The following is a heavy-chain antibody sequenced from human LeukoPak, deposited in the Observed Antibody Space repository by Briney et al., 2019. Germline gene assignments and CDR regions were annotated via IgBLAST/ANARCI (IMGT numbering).Heavy chain of an antibody. Sequence: GGSLRLSCAASGFTFSSYSMNWVRQAPGKGLEWVSSISSSSSYIYYADSVKGRFTISRDNAKNSLYLQMNSLRAEDTAVYYCAMVMAYCGGDCYSPFDYWGQGTLVTVSS. CDR3: AMVMAYCGGDCYSPFDY. CDR1: GFTFSSYS. D-gene: IGHD2-21*02. V-gene: IGHV3-21*01. CDR2: ISSSSSYI. J-gene: IGHJ4*02.